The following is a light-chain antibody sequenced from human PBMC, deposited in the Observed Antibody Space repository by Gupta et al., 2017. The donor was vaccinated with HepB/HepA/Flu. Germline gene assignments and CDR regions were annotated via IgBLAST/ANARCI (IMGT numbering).Light chain of an antibody. CDR1: QSGLYSSKNKNY. CDR2: WAS. V-gene: IGKV4-1*01. CDR3: QQEDSTPIT. Sequence: DIVMTQSPDSLAVSLGERATINCKPSQSGLYSSKNKNYLAWYQQKPGQPPRLLIYWASTRESGVPDRFSGRGSGTDFTLTISSLQAEDVAVYYCQQEDSTPITFGQGTRLEIK. J-gene: IGKJ5*01.